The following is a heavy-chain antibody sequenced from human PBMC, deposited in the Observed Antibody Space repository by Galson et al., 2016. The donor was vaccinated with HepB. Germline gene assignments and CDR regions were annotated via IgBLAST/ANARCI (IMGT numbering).Heavy chain of an antibody. D-gene: IGHD3-16*01. Sequence: SLRLSCAASGFSFRSYGMHWVRQAPGKGLEWVAVISYDGNKNYYADSVKGRFTVSRDNSKNTLYLQLNSLRPEDTAVYYCAKARGVVNYYYGMEVWGQGTTVTVAS. CDR1: GFSFRSYG. J-gene: IGHJ6*02. CDR3: AKARGVVNYYYGMEV. CDR2: ISYDGNKN. V-gene: IGHV3-30*18.